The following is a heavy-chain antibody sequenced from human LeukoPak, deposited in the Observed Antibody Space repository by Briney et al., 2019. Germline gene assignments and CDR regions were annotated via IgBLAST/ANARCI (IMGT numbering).Heavy chain of an antibody. D-gene: IGHD4-11*01. V-gene: IGHV3-23*01. CDR2: ISGSGGST. CDR1: GFTFSSYA. J-gene: IGHJ6*02. Sequence: GGSLRLSCAASGFTFSSYAMSWVRQAPGKGLEWVSAISGSGGSTYYADSVKGRFTISRDNSKNTLYLQMNSLRAEDTAVYYCARDSSTVRYYYYGMDVWGQGTTVTVSS. CDR3: ARDSSTVRYYYYGMDV.